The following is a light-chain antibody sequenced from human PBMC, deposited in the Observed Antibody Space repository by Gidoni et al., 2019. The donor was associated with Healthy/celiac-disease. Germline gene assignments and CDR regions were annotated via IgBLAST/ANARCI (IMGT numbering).Light chain of an antibody. V-gene: IGKV2-28*01. J-gene: IGKJ2*02. CDR1: QSLLHSNGYNY. CDR3: MQALQTPCT. Sequence: DIVMTQSPLSLPVTPGEPASISCRSSQSLLHSNGYNYLDWYLQKPGQSPQLLIYLGSNRASGVPDRFSDSGSGTDFTLKISRVEAEDVGVYYCMQALQTPCTFGQXTKLEIK. CDR2: LGS.